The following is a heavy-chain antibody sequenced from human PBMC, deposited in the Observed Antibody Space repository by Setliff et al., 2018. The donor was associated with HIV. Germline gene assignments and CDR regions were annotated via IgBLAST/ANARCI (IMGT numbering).Heavy chain of an antibody. CDR2: INHSGST. D-gene: IGHD3-10*01. J-gene: IGHJ6*03. CDR1: GESFSSYF. V-gene: IGHV4-34*01. CDR3: ATKVKVTLARGVHYRYYYYMDV. Sequence: SETLSLTCAVYGESFSSYFWSWVRQPPGKGLEWIGEINHSGSTNYNPSLKSRVTISMDTSKNQFSLKLSSVTAADTAVYYCATKVKVTLARGVHYRYYYYMDVWGKGTTVTVSS.